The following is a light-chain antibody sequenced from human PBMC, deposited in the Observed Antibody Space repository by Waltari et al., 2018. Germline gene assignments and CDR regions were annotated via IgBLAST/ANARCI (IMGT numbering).Light chain of an antibody. Sequence: EIVLTQSPGTLSLSPGERATPSCRASQSVGRSLAWYQQKPGQAPRPLTYDTSSRATGIPDRFSGSGSGTDFSLTISRLEPEDFAVYYCQHYVSLPATFGQGTKVEIK. CDR2: DTS. CDR1: QSVGRS. CDR3: QHYVSLPAT. V-gene: IGKV3-20*01. J-gene: IGKJ1*01.